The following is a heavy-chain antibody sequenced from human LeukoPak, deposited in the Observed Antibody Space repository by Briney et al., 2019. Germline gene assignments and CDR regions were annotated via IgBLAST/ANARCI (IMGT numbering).Heavy chain of an antibody. D-gene: IGHD3-22*01. V-gene: IGHV3-9*01. CDR3: AKERARNAYYYDSSANWDAFDI. CDR2: ISWNSGSI. J-gene: IGHJ3*02. Sequence: GGSLRLSCAASGFTFDDYAMHWVRQAPGKGLEWVSGISWNSGSIGYADSVKGRFTISRDNAKNSLYLQMNSLRAEDTALYYCAKERARNAYYYDSSANWDAFDIWGQGTMVTVSS. CDR1: GFTFDDYA.